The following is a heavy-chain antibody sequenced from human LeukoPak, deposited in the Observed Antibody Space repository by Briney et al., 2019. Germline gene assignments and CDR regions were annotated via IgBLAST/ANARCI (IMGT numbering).Heavy chain of an antibody. CDR3: ARAGGVVDFDY. CDR1: GYTFTIYG. J-gene: IGHJ4*02. CDR2: ISASNGNT. Sequence: ASVTVSFTAAGYTFTIYGISWVRQGPGQGQEWVGWISASNGNTNYAQKLQGRVTMTRDTSTSTVYMELSSLRSEDTAVYYCARAGGVVDFDYWGQGTLVTVSS. V-gene: IGHV1-18*01. D-gene: IGHD2-8*02.